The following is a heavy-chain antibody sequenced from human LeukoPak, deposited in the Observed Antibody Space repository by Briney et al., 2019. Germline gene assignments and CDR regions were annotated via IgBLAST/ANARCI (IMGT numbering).Heavy chain of an antibody. CDR2: IYSGGST. D-gene: IGHD6-13*01. J-gene: IGHJ6*03. V-gene: IGHV3-53*01. CDR3: ARVQAGYSSSWGPYYYYYMDV. CDR1: GFTVSINY. Sequence: GGSLTLSCAASGFTVSINYMICVRQAPGKGLEWVSVIYSGGSTYYADSVKGRFTISRDNSKNTLYLQMNSLRAEDTAVYYCARVQAGYSSSWGPYYYYYMDVWGKGTTVTISS.